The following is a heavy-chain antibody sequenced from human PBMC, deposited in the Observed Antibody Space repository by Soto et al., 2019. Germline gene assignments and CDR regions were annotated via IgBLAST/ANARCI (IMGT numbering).Heavy chain of an antibody. V-gene: IGHV3-72*01. CDR2: IRRKANSYTT. D-gene: IGHD6-19*01. Sequence: EVQLVESGGGLVQPGGSLRLSCAASGLIFSDYHMDWVRQAPGKGLEWVGRIRRKANSYTTEYAASVKGRFNISRDDSKHSRYLQMNSLKREDTAVYYCAMLGGWSGGSSGMDVWGQGTTVTVSS. CDR1: GLIFSDYH. J-gene: IGHJ6*02. CDR3: AMLGGWSGGSSGMDV.